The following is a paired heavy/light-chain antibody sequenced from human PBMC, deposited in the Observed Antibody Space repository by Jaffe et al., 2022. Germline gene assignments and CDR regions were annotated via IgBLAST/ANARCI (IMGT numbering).Heavy chain of an antibody. J-gene: IGHJ3*02. Sequence: EVQLVESGGGLVKPGGSLRLSCAASGFTFSSYSMNWVRQAPGKGLEWVSSISSSSSYIYYADSVKGRFTISRDNAKNSLYLQMNSLRAEDTAVYYCARETFYSGYDMRCAFDIWGQGTMVTVSS. CDR1: GFTFSSYS. CDR2: ISSSSSYI. CDR3: ARETFYSGYDMRCAFDI. D-gene: IGHD5-12*01. V-gene: IGHV3-21*01.
Light chain of an antibody. J-gene: IGKJ3*01. CDR3: QQYDNLIFT. CDR1: QDISNY. CDR2: DAS. Sequence: DIQMTQSPSSLSASVGDRVTITCQASQDISNYLNWYQQKPGKAPKLLIYDASNLETGVPSRFSGSGSGTDFTFTISSLQPEDIATYYCQQYDNLIFTFGPGTKVDIK. V-gene: IGKV1-33*01.